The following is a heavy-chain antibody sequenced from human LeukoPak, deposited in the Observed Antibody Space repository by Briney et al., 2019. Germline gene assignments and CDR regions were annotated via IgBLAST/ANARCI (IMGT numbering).Heavy chain of an antibody. CDR3: GKDVKFNRLNYFDY. J-gene: IGHJ4*02. Sequence: GGSLRLSCAASGFTFTNYNMNWVRQAPGKGLEWVANIKQDGSEKYYVDSVKGRFTISRDNAKNSLYLQMKSLRAEDTALYYCGKDVKFNRLNYFDYWGQGTLVTVSS. CDR2: IKQDGSEK. D-gene: IGHD6-25*01. V-gene: IGHV3-7*03. CDR1: GFTFTNYN.